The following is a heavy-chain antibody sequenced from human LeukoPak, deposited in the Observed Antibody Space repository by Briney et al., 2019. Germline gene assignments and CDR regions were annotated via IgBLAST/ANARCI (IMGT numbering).Heavy chain of an antibody. CDR2: ISSSGSTI. V-gene: IGHV3-48*03. CDR3: AKVERKQLAARGVSDY. D-gene: IGHD6-6*01. J-gene: IGHJ4*02. Sequence: GGSLRLSCAASGFTFSSYEMNWVRQAPGKGLEWVSYISSSGSTIYYADSVKGRFTISRDNAKNSLYLQMNSLRAEDTAVYYCAKVERKQLAARGVSDYWGQGTLVTVSS. CDR1: GFTFSSYE.